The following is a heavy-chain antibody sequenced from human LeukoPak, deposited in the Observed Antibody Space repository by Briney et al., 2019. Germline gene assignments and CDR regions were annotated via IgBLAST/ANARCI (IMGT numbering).Heavy chain of an antibody. D-gene: IGHD1/OR15-1a*01. CDR3: ARLGKTYYMDV. CDR1: GDSISNYY. CDR2: LYHSGAA. J-gene: IGHJ6*03. V-gene: IGHV4-59*08. Sequence: SETLSLTCTVSGDSISNYYWTWIRQTPGKGLEWIGNLYHSGAADYNPSLKTRVTTSVDTSKDRFSLSLRSSTAADTAVYFCARLGKTYYMDVWGTGTTVTVSS.